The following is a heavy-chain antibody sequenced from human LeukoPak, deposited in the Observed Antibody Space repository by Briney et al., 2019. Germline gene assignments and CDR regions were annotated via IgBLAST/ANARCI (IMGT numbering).Heavy chain of an antibody. V-gene: IGHV4-59*01. D-gene: IGHD2-2*01. J-gene: IGHJ3*02. CDR3: AGYCSSTSCYPRGAFDI. CDR2: IYYSGST. Sequence: SETLSLTCTVSGGSISSYYWSWIRQPPGEGLEWIGYIYYSGSTNYNPSLKSRVTISVDTSKNQFSLKLSSVTAADTAVYYCAGYCSSTSCYPRGAFDIWGQGTMVTVSS. CDR1: GGSISSYY.